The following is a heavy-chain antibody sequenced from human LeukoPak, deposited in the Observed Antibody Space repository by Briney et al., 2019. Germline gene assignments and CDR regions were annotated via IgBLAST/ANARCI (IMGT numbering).Heavy chain of an antibody. CDR2: IWYDGSNK. D-gene: IGHD2-2*01. V-gene: IGHV3-33*08. CDR1: GFTFSSYG. Sequence: GMSLRLSCAASGFTFSSYGMHWVRQAPGKGLEWVAVIWYDGSNKYYADSVKGRLTISRDNSKNTLYLQMNSLRAEDTAVYYCARDGCSSTSCYYYYYYYGMDVWGQGTTVTVSS. J-gene: IGHJ6*02. CDR3: ARDGCSSTSCYYYYYYYGMDV.